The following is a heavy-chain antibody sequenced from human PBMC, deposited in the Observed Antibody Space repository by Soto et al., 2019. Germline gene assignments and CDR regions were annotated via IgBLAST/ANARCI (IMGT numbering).Heavy chain of an antibody. V-gene: IGHV4-34*01. D-gene: IGHD1-1*01. Sequence: QVQLQQWGAGLLKPSETLSLTCAVYGGSVSSGSYYWSWIRQPPGKGLEWSGAMGNSGGTHFNPYLKSRFTISMDTSKIQFSLKMIFVTAADTALYYCARVERGTATTVVDAFDIWGPGTMVTVSS. CDR1: GGSVSSGSYY. J-gene: IGHJ3*02. CDR3: ARVERGTATTVVDAFDI. CDR2: MGNSGGT.